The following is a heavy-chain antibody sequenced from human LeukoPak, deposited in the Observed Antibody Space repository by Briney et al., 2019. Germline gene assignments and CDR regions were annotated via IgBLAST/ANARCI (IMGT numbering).Heavy chain of an antibody. CDR2: ISSSSTYT. D-gene: IGHD1-1*01. CDR3: ARVGSGTWFDP. CDR1: GFTFSDYY. J-gene: IGHJ5*02. Sequence: GGSLRLSRAASGFTFSDYYMSWIRQAPGKGLECVSYISSSSTYTNYADSVKGRFTISRDNAKNSLYLQMNSLRAEDTAVYYCARVGSGTWFDPWGQGTLVTVSS. V-gene: IGHV3-11*06.